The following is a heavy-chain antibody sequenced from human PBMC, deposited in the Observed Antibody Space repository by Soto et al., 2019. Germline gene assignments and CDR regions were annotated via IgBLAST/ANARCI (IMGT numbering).Heavy chain of an antibody. CDR2: IRSKTYGGTT. J-gene: IGHJ4*02. V-gene: IGHV3-49*04. D-gene: IGHD3-10*01. CDR3: TRAGDYHVSGTYGYFDY. CDR1: GFTFGDYA. Sequence: SLRLSCTTSGFTFGDYAMGWVRQAPGKGLEWVGFIRSKTYGGTTEYAASVKGRFTISRDDSKRIAYLQMNSLKTDDTAVYYCTRAGDYHVSGTYGYFDYWGQGTLVTVSS.